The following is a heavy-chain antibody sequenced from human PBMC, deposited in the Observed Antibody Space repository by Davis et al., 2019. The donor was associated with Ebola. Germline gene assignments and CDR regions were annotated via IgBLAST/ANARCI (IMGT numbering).Heavy chain of an antibody. J-gene: IGHJ5*02. D-gene: IGHD3-3*01. Sequence: GSLRLSCAASGFTFSSYWMSWVRQAPGKGLEWVANIKQDGSEKYYVDSVKGRFTISRDNAKNSLYLQMNSLRAEDTAVYYCTTQGTIFGVRGFKFDPWGQGTLVTVSS. CDR2: IKQDGSEK. CDR3: TTQGTIFGVRGFKFDP. V-gene: IGHV3-7*01. CDR1: GFTFSSYW.